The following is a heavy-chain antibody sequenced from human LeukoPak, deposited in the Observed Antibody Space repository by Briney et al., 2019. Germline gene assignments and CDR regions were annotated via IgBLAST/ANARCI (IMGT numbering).Heavy chain of an antibody. Sequence: GGSLRLSCAASGFTFSSYGMHWVRQAPGKGLEWVAFIPYDGSNKYYADSVKGRFTISRDNSKNTLYLQMNSLRAEDTALYYCARVPPDDYGDYYYFDYWGQGTLVTVSS. V-gene: IGHV3-30*02. D-gene: IGHD4-17*01. CDR1: GFTFSSYG. CDR3: ARVPPDDYGDYYYFDY. CDR2: IPYDGSNK. J-gene: IGHJ4*02.